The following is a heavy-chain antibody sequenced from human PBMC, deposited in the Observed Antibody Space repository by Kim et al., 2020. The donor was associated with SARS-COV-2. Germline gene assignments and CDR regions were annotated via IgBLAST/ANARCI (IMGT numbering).Heavy chain of an antibody. CDR2: IYYRGST. CDR3: AREMLHNWFDP. Sequence: SETLSLTCTVSGGSISSNYWSWIRQPPGKGLEWIGYIYYRGSTNYNPSLQSRVTMSVDTSKNQFSRKLSSVTAADTAVYYCAREMLHNWFDPWGQGTLVT. V-gene: IGHV4-59*13. D-gene: IGHD2-15*01. J-gene: IGHJ5*02. CDR1: GGSISSNY.